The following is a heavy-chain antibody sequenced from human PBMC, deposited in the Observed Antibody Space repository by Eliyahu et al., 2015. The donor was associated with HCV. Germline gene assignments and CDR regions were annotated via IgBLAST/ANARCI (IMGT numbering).Heavy chain of an antibody. CDR3: AKDLRYGDYGIGGY. CDR1: GFTFXSYA. J-gene: IGHJ4*02. CDR2: ISGSGGST. Sequence: EVQLLESGGGLVQPGGSLXLSCXASGFTFXSYAMSWVRQAPGKGLEWVSAISGSGGSTYYADSVKGRFTISRDNSKNTLYLQMNSLRAEDTAVYYCAKDLRYGDYGIGGYWGQGTLVTVSS. D-gene: IGHD4-17*01. V-gene: IGHV3-23*01.